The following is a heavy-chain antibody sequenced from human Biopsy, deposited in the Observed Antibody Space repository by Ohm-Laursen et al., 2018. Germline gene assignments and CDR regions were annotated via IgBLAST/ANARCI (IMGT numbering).Heavy chain of an antibody. CDR3: AKDLHNYGMDV. Sequence: SLRLSCAASGVTLSGYAMNWVRQVPGKGLVWVATINKDGSTLQYVDSVRGRFTISRDNAKNTLHLQMNSLRADDTAIYYCAKDLHNYGMDVWGQGTTVTVSS. V-gene: IGHV3-74*03. J-gene: IGHJ6*02. CDR1: GVTLSGYA. CDR2: INKDGSTL.